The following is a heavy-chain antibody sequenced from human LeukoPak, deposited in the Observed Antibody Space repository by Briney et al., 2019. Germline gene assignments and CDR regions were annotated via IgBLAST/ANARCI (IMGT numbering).Heavy chain of an antibody. CDR2: IYYGGST. CDR1: GDSIRGSAYF. CDR3: ASDCSSTSCYDYYGMDV. Sequence: SETLSLTCSVSGDSIRGSAYFWGWIRQPPETGLEWIGNIYYGGSTTYNPSLKSRVTISVDTSKNQFSLKLSSVTAADTAVYYCASDCSSTSCYDYYGMDVWGQGTTVTVSS. V-gene: IGHV4-39*01. D-gene: IGHD2-2*01. J-gene: IGHJ6*02.